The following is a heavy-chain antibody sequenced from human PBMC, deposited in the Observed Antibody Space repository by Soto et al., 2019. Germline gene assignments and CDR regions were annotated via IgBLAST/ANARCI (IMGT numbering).Heavy chain of an antibody. CDR2: IYYSGST. CDR1: GGSISSYY. CDR3: ARTTVTIVAY. J-gene: IGHJ4*02. V-gene: IGHV4-59*08. D-gene: IGHD4-17*01. Sequence: SKTLSLTCTVSGGSISSYYWSWIRQPPGKGLEWIGYIYYSGSTNYNPSLKSRVTISVDTSKNQFSLKLSSVTAADTAVYYCARTTVTIVAYRAQGTLVTVSS.